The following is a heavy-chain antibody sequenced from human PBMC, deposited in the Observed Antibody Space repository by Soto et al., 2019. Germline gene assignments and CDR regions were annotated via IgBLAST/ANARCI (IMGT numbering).Heavy chain of an antibody. Sequence: GSGPTLVNPTQTLTLTCTFSGFSLSTSGVGVGWIRQPPGKALEWLALIYWDDDKRYSPSLNSRLTITKDTSRNQVPLTLTNMDPVDTATYYCAHLDDFRSGHYGMDVWGQGTTVTVSS. CDR2: IYWDDDK. D-gene: IGHD3-3*01. J-gene: IGHJ6*02. V-gene: IGHV2-5*02. CDR3: AHLDDFRSGHYGMDV. CDR1: GFSLSTSGVG.